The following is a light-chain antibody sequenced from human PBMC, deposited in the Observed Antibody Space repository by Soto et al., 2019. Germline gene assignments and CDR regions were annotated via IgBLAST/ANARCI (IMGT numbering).Light chain of an antibody. J-gene: IGLJ2*01. Sequence: QSVLTQPPSVSAAPGQRVTISCSGSSSNIGSNSVSWYQQLPGTAPKLLIHDNRHRPAGVPDRFSGSKTATSATLGISGLGTGDEADYYCGTWDASLNAAVFGGGTKVTVL. CDR3: GTWDASLNAAV. V-gene: IGLV1-51*01. CDR2: DNR. CDR1: SSNIGSNS.